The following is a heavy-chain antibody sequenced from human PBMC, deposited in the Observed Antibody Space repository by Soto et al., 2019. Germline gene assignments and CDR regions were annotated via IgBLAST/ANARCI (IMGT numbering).Heavy chain of an antibody. Sequence: EVQMVESGGGLVKPGESLTLSCAASGLTFNSFTMNWVRQAPGKGLEWVSSISSSGGDIYYADSVKGRFTISRDNAQNSLHLQMNSLRAEDTAVYYCARSNYGDFVFYFDYWGQGTLVTVSS. CDR3: ARSNYGDFVFYFDY. D-gene: IGHD4-17*01. CDR1: GLTFNSFT. CDR2: ISSSGGDI. J-gene: IGHJ4*02. V-gene: IGHV3-21*01.